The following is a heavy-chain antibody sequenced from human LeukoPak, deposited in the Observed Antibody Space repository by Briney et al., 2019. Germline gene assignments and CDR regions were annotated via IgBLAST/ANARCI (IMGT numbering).Heavy chain of an antibody. CDR1: GIKLSNYG. V-gene: IGHV3-23*01. Sequence: PGGSLRLSCVVSGIKLSNYGMSWVRQAPGKGLEWVSGIREAGGGTKYADSVKGRFTISRDNSKNTLYLQMNSLRAEDTAVYYCAKGLFRGVRGDYWGQGTLVTVSS. D-gene: IGHD3-10*01. CDR3: AKGLFRGVRGDY. CDR2: IREAGGGT. J-gene: IGHJ4*02.